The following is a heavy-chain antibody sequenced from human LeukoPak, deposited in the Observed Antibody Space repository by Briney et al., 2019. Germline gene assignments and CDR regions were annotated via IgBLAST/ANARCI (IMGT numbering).Heavy chain of an antibody. Sequence: GGSLRLSCAASGFTFSSYDMHWVRQAPGKGLEWVAFLRYDGSYKYEYSVKGRFTISRDGSKNTLYLQMHNLRREDAAVYYCAKGGMKYQVPHIDYWGQGTLVTVSS. CDR3: AKGGMKYQVPHIDY. CDR2: LRYDGSYK. D-gene: IGHD2-2*01. CDR1: GFTFSSYD. J-gene: IGHJ4*02. V-gene: IGHV3-30*02.